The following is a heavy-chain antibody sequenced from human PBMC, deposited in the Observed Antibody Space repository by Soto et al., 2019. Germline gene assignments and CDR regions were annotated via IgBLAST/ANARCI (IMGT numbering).Heavy chain of an antibody. V-gene: IGHV1-69*13. CDR3: ARAAGYDYVWESYFDY. CDR2: IIPIFGTA. D-gene: IGHD3-16*01. CDR1: GGTFSSYA. J-gene: IGHJ4*02. Sequence: GASVKVSCKASGGTFSSYAISWVQQAPGQGLEWMGGIIPIFGTANYAQKFQGRVTITADESTSTAYMELSSLRSEDTAVYYCARAAGYDYVWESYFDYWGQGTLVTVSS.